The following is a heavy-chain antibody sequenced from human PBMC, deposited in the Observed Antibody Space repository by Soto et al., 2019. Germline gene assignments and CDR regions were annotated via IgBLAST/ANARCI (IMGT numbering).Heavy chain of an antibody. CDR1: GGSVYDYY. CDR3: ARLKYSSGWYTNFDY. Sequence: SETLSLTCAVHGGSVYDYYWNWIRQPPGKGLEWIGHINHRGVIEYNPSLESRITMSIDTSENRFSLRLTSVTAADTAVYYCARLKYSSGWYTNFDYWGQGTLVTVSS. J-gene: IGHJ4*02. CDR2: INHRGVI. D-gene: IGHD6-19*01. V-gene: IGHV4-34*10.